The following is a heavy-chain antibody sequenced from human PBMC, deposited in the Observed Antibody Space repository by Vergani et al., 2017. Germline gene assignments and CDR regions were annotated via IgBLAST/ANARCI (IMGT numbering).Heavy chain of an antibody. CDR2: IYYSGST. Sequence: QLQLQESGPGLVKPSETLSLTCTVSGGSISSSSYYWGWIRQPPGKGLEWIGSIYYSGSTYYNPSLKSRVTISVDTSKNQFSLKLSSVTAADTAVYYCARHLAYCAGDCYPYHNGMDVWGQGTTVTVSS. CDR1: GGSISSSSYY. CDR3: ARHLAYCAGDCYPYHNGMDV. D-gene: IGHD2-21*02. J-gene: IGHJ6*02. V-gene: IGHV4-39*01.